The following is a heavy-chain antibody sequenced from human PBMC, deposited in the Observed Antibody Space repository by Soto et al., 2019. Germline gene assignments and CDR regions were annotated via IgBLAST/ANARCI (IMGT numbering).Heavy chain of an antibody. CDR2: ISYEGSNR. J-gene: IGHJ6*02. CDR1: GFRFSAYA. CDR3: AKDYGGYNFNYGMDV. D-gene: IGHD6-25*01. Sequence: GSLRLSCAASGFRFSAYAMHWVRQAPGKGLEWVAVISYEGSNRFYADSVKGRFTVSRDNSKNMVYLQMNSLRGEDTAVFYCAKDYGGYNFNYGMDVWGQGTTVTVSS. V-gene: IGHV3-30*18.